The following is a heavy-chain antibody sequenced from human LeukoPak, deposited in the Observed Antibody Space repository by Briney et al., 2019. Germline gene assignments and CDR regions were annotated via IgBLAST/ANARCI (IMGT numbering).Heavy chain of an antibody. V-gene: IGHV1-8*01. J-gene: IGHJ6*03. CDR1: GYTFTSYD. Sequence: GASVKVSCKASGYTFTSYDINWVRQATGQGLEWMGWMNPNSGNTGYAQKFQVRVTMTRNTSISTAYMELSSLRSEDTAVYYCARGGASSGYYLRHYYYMDVWGKGTTVTISS. D-gene: IGHD3-22*01. CDR2: MNPNSGNT. CDR3: ARGGASSGYYLRHYYYMDV.